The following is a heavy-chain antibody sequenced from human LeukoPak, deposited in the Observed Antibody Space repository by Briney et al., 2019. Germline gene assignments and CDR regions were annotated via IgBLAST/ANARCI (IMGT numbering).Heavy chain of an antibody. CDR3: ARALYSSGWYNWFDP. V-gene: IGHV4-59*01. J-gene: IGHJ5*02. CDR2: IYYSGST. CDR1: GGSISNYY. Sequence: SETLSLTCTVSGGSISNYYWSWIRQPPGKGLEWIGYIYYSGSTKYNPSLKSRVTISVDTSKNQFSLRLSSVTAADTAVYYCARALYSSGWYNWFDPWGQGTLVTVSS. D-gene: IGHD6-19*01.